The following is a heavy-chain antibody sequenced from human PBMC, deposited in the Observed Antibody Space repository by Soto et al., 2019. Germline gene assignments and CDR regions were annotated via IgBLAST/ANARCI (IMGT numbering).Heavy chain of an antibody. CDR2: IYYSGST. V-gene: IGHV4-31*03. Sequence: QVQLQESGPGLVKPSQTLSLTCTVSGGSISSGGYYWSWIRQHPGKGPEWIGYIYYSGSTHYNPSHKRRVTIPVHTSKNQFSLKLSSVTAADTPVYYCARPRDYENYFDYWGQGTLVTVSS. CDR3: ARPRDYENYFDY. J-gene: IGHJ4*02. CDR1: GGSISSGGYY. D-gene: IGHD3-22*01.